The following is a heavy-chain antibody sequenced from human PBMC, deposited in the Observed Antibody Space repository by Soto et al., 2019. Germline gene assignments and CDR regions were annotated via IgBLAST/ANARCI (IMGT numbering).Heavy chain of an antibody. D-gene: IGHD2-15*01. CDR3: AKAAASCSGGTCYSMYYYGMDL. J-gene: IGHJ6*04. Sequence: GGSLRLSCAGSGFIFINYAMTWVRQAPGKGLEWVSSITGGGVSTYYADSVKGRFTISRDNSKNTLYLQLSSLRAKDTAVYYCAKAAASCSGGTCYSMYYYGMDLWGEGTTVTVSS. CDR2: ITGGGVST. V-gene: IGHV3-23*01. CDR1: GFIFINYA.